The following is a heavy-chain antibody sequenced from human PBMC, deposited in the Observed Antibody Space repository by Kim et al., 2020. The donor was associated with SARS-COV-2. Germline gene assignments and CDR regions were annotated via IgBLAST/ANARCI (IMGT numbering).Heavy chain of an antibody. CDR3: ARDRRNLYGLAV. CDR2: T. V-gene: IGHV1-69*01. Sequence: TNTEQKFQGRVTLTADESTSTAYMELSSLRSEDTAVYYCARDRRNLYGLAVWGQGTTVTVSS. J-gene: IGHJ6*02.